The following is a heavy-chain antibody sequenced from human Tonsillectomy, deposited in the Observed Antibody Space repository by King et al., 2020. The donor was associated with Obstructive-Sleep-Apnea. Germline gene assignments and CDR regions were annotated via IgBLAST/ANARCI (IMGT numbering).Heavy chain of an antibody. Sequence: LQLQESGPGLVKPSETLSLTCTVSGGSISSSSYYWGWIRQPPGKGLEWIGSIYYSGSTYYNPSLRSQVTISVDTSKNQFSLKLSSVTAADTAVYYCARCDWGLVWFDPWGQGTLVTVSS. V-gene: IGHV4-39*07. CDR1: GGSISSSSYY. J-gene: IGHJ5*02. CDR3: ARCDWGLVWFDP. D-gene: IGHD7-27*01. CDR2: IYYSGST.